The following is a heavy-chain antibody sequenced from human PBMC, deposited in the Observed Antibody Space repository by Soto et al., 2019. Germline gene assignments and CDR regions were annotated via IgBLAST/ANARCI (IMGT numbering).Heavy chain of an antibody. CDR2: IYPGDSDT. CDR3: ARQADLDGYNSHYYYGMDV. D-gene: IGHD5-12*01. CDR1: GYSFTSYW. Sequence: GESLKISCKGSGYSFTSYWIGWVRQMPGKGLEWMGIIYPGDSDTRYSPSFQGQVTISADKSISTAYLQWGSLKASDTAMYYCARQADLDGYNSHYYYGMDVWGQGTTVTVSS. V-gene: IGHV5-51*01. J-gene: IGHJ6*02.